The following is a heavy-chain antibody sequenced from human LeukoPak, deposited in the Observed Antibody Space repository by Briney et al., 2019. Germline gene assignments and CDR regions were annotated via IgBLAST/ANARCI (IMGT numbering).Heavy chain of an antibody. CDR2: IRYDGSNK. Sequence: GGSLRLSCAASGFTFSSYGMHWVRQAPGKGLEWVAFIRYDGSNKYYADSVKGRFTISRDNSKNTLYLQMNSLRAEDTAVYYCATLALIVVVPAAADAFDIWGQGTMVTVSS. D-gene: IGHD2-2*01. CDR3: ATLALIVVVPAAADAFDI. CDR1: GFTFSSYG. J-gene: IGHJ3*02. V-gene: IGHV3-30*02.